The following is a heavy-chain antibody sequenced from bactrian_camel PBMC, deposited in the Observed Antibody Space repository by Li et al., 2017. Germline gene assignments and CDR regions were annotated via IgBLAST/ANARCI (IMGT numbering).Heavy chain of an antibody. J-gene: IGHJ6*01. D-gene: IGHD3*01. CDR1: GYIFSSCG. CDR3: AADGWFVGRFRY. V-gene: IGHV3S53*01. CDR2: ISSDGTT. Sequence: HVQLVESGGGSVQAGGSLKLSCVTSGYIFSSCGMGWYRQAPGKERELVSRISSDGTTSYADSVKGRFTISQDNAKNTVYLQMNSLKSEDTAVYYCAADGWFVGRFRYWGQGTQVTVS.